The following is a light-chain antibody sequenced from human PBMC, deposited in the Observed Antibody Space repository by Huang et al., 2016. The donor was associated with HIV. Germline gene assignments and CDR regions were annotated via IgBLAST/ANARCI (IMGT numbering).Light chain of an antibody. CDR2: WAS. CDR3: QQYYSSPQT. J-gene: IGKJ1*01. CDR1: QSVYSSSTSKDY. Sequence: DIIMTQSPDSLAVSLGERATLNCRSSQSVYSSSTSKDYMAWFQQKPGQPPRLLLFWASTREAGVPDRFTGSGSGTHFTLTIAILEAEDAAIYYCQQYYSSPQTFGQGTRVEVK. V-gene: IGKV4-1*01.